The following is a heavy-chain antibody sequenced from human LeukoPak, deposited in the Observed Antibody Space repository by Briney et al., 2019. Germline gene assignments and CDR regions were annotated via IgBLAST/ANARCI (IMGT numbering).Heavy chain of an antibody. CDR1: GFTFSSYS. V-gene: IGHV3-48*01. J-gene: IGHJ4*02. D-gene: IGHD1-20*01. CDR3: ARLLVYNSGGEAFDH. Sequence: GGSLRLSCAASGFTFSSYSMNWVRQAPGKGLEWVSYISSSSSTIYYADSVKGRFTISRDNAKNSLYLQMNSLRAEDTAVYYCARLLVYNSGGEAFDHWGQGTLVTVSS. CDR2: ISSSSSTI.